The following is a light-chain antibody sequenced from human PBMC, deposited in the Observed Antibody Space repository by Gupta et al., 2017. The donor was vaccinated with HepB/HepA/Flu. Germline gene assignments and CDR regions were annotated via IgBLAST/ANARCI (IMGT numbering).Light chain of an antibody. CDR2: DAS. J-gene: IGKJ5*01. CDR3: QQYNSWPIT. CDR1: QSISAN. V-gene: IGKV3-15*01. Sequence: EIVMTQSPATLSVSPGERATLSCRTSQSISANLGWFQQKPGQAPRPLIYDASSRASGVPDRFSGSGSGTEFTLTISSLQSEDFAIYYCQQYNSWPITFGQGTRLEIK.